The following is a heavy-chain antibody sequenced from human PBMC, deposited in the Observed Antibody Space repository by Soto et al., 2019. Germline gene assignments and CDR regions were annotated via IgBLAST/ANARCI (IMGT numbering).Heavy chain of an antibody. J-gene: IGHJ2*01. Sequence: QVQLVQSGAEVKKPGSSVKVSCKASGGTCSSYAISWVRQAPGQGLEWMGGIIPIFGTANYAQKFQGRVTITADESTSTAYMELSSLRSEDTAVYYCARGLSGYDFRSYWYFDLWGRGTLVTVSS. D-gene: IGHD5-12*01. CDR3: ARGLSGYDFRSYWYFDL. CDR1: GGTCSSYA. V-gene: IGHV1-69*01. CDR2: IIPIFGTA.